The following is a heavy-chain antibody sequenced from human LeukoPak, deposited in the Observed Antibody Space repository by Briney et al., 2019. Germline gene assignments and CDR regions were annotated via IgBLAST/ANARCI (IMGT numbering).Heavy chain of an antibody. V-gene: IGHV3-48*04. CDR1: GFTFSSYS. CDR3: ARDRVATRLRD. Sequence: PGGSLRLSCAASGFTFSSYSMNWVRQAPGKGLEWVSYISSRSSTIYYADSVKGRFTISRDNAKNSLYLQMNSLRAEDTAVYYCARDRVATRLRDWGQGTLVTVSS. D-gene: IGHD5-12*01. J-gene: IGHJ4*02. CDR2: ISSRSSTI.